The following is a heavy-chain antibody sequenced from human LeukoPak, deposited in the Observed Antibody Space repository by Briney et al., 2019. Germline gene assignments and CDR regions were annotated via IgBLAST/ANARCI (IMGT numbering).Heavy chain of an antibody. CDR3: ARSVPDYTRFDF. CDR2: FKTNYNQV. D-gene: IGHD4-11*01. V-gene: IGHV3-23*05. Sequence: GGSLRLSCVASGFTFSDYAMSWVRQAPGKGLEWVSTFKTNYNQVYYAESVRGRFTISTDNSKNTAYLQMSSLRVEDTALYYCARSVPDYTRFDFWGQGALVTVSS. J-gene: IGHJ4*02. CDR1: GFTFSDYA.